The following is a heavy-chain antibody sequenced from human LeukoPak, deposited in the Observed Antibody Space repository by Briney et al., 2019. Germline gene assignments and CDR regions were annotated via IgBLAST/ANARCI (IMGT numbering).Heavy chain of an antibody. V-gene: IGHV1-18*01. J-gene: IGHJ2*01. D-gene: IGHD3-3*01. CDR1: GYTFTSYG. CDR2: ISAYNGNT. Sequence: ASVKVSCKASGYTFTSYGISWVRQAPGQGLEWMGWISAYNGNTNYAQKLQGRVTMTTDTSTSTAYMELRSLRSDDTAVYYCARVRRPRTTHYDFWSGSFGYFDLWGRGTLVTVSS. CDR3: ARVRRPRTTHYDFWSGSFGYFDL.